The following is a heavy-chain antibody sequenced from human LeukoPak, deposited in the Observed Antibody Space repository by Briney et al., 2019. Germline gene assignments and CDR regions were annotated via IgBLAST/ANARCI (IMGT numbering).Heavy chain of an antibody. CDR2: ITGSGGST. J-gene: IGHJ4*02. CDR3: AKGLRFLEWLSTPFDY. V-gene: IGHV3-23*01. Sequence: GGSLRLSCAASGFTLSNYPMSWVRQAPGMGLEWVSGITGSGGSTFYADPVKGRFTISRDNSKNTLYLQMNSLRAEDTAVYYCAKGLRFLEWLSTPFDYWGQGTLVTVSS. D-gene: IGHD3-3*01. CDR1: GFTLSNYP.